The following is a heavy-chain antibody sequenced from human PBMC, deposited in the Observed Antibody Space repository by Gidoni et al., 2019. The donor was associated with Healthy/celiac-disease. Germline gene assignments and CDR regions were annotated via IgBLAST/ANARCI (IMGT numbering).Heavy chain of an antibody. CDR3: AREEAYSLDP. CDR2: IYTSGST. D-gene: IGHD6-13*01. J-gene: IGHJ5*02. CDR1: GCSISSYY. Sequence: QVHLQDSGPGLVKPSETLSLTCTVSGCSISSYYCRWIRQPAGKGLEWIWSIYTSGSTNYNPSLKSRVTMSVDTSKNQFSLKLSSVTAADTAVYYCAREEAYSLDPWGQGTLVTVSS. V-gene: IGHV4-4*07.